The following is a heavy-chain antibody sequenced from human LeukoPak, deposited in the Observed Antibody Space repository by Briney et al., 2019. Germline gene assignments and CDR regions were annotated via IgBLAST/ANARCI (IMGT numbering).Heavy chain of an antibody. D-gene: IGHD5-12*01. V-gene: IGHV3-7*01. J-gene: IGHJ4*02. Sequence: GGSLRLSCAASGFTFSSYWMSWVRQAPGEGLEWVANIEQDGGEKYYVESVKGRFTISRDNVKNSLYLQMNSLRVEDTAVYYCARARGGYDLDYWGQGTLVTVSS. CDR3: ARARGGYDLDY. CDR2: IEQDGGEK. CDR1: GFTFSSYW.